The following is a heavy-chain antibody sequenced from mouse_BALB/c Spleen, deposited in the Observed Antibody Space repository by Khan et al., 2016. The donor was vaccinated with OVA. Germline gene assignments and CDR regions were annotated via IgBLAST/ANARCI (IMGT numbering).Heavy chain of an antibody. V-gene: IGHV5-9-3*01. CDR3: ARQGGIYDGPFDY. Sequence: EVELVESGGGLVKPGGSLKLSCAASGFTFNNYAMSWVRQTPEKRLEWVATVSSGGSYTYYPDSVKGRFPISRDNAKNTLYLQMSSLRSADTAMYYCARQGGIYDGPFDYWGQGTTLTVSS. D-gene: IGHD2-3*01. J-gene: IGHJ2*01. CDR1: GFTFNNYA. CDR2: VSSGGSYT.